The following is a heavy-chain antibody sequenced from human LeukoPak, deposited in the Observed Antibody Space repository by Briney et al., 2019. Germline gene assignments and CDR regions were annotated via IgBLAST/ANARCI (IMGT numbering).Heavy chain of an antibody. CDR2: IDWDDDK. J-gene: IGHJ5*02. D-gene: IGHD2-2*01. Sequence: SGPTLVKPTQTLTLTCTFSGFSLKTSGMCVSWIRQPPGKALEWLARIDWDDDKYYSTSLRTRLSISKDTSKNQVVLTMTNVDPLDTATYFCARHVSCSRRENWFDPWGQGTRVTVSS. V-gene: IGHV2-70*11. CDR3: ARHVSCSRRENWFDP. CDR1: GFSLKTSGMC.